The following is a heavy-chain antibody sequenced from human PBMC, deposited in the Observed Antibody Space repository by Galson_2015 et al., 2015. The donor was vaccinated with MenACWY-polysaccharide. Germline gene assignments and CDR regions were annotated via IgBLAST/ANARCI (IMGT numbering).Heavy chain of an antibody. V-gene: IGHV3-23*01. CDR2: ISATGGST. Sequence: SLRLSCAASGLTFSNYAVSWVRQAPGKGLEWVSAISATGGSTYYVDSVKGRFTITRDSAKDSLYLQMNSLRAEDTAEYFCARGHLGLGLWGQGTTVTVSS. CDR3: ARGHLGLGL. J-gene: IGHJ6*02. CDR1: GLTFSNYA. D-gene: IGHD7-27*01.